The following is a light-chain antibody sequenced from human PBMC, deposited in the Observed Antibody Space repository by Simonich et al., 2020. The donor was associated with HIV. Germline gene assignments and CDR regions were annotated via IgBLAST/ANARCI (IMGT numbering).Light chain of an antibody. J-gene: IGKJ4*01. V-gene: IGKV3-15*01. Sequence: IVMTQSPATLSVSPGERATLSCRASQSVSSNLAWYQQKPGQAPRLLIYGASTRATGIPARFSGSGSETEFTLTISSLQSEDVAVYYCQQYNNWPPLTFGGGTKVEIK. CDR2: GAS. CDR3: QQYNNWPPLT. CDR1: QSVSSN.